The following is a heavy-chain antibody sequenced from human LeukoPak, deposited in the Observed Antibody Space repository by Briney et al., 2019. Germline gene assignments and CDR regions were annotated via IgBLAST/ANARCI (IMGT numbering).Heavy chain of an antibody. V-gene: IGHV4-38-2*02. D-gene: IGHD2-8*01. CDR2: IYHSGST. CDR1: GYSISSGYF. J-gene: IGHJ6*03. Sequence: PSETLSLTCTVSGYSISSGYFWGWIRQPPGKGLEWIGSIYHSGSTYYTPSLKSRVTISVDMSKNQFSLKLNSVTAADTAVYYCATLPRSCTNGVCYTYYYYYYMDVWGKGTTVTVSS. CDR3: ATLPRSCTNGVCYTYYYYYYMDV.